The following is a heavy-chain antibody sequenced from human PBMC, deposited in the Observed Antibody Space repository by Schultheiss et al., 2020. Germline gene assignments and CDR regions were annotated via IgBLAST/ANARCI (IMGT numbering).Heavy chain of an antibody. CDR3: ARDRATVTSNWFDP. Sequence: GESLKISCAASGFTVSSTYMSWVRQAPGKGLEWVSGISWNSGSIGYADSVKGRFTISRDNAKNSLYLQMNSLRAEDTAVYYCARDRATVTSNWFDPWGQGTLVTVSS. D-gene: IGHD4-17*01. CDR1: GFTVSSTY. CDR2: ISWNSGSI. J-gene: IGHJ5*02. V-gene: IGHV3-48*04.